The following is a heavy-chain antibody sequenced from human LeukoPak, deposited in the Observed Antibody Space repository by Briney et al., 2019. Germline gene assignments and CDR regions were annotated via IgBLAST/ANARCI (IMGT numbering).Heavy chain of an antibody. CDR1: GGTFSSYA. J-gene: IGHJ5*02. D-gene: IGHD6-6*01. V-gene: IGHV1-69*01. CDR2: IIPIFGTA. Sequence: SVKVSCKASGGTFSSYAISWVRQAPGQGLEWMGGIIPIFGTANYAQKFQGRVTITADESTSTAYMELSSLRSEDTAVYYCAKLAARGGPAYNWFGPWGQGTLVTVSS. CDR3: AKLAARGGPAYNWFGP.